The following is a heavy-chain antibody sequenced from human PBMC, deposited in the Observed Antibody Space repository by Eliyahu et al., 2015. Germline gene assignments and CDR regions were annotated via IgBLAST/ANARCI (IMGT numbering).Heavy chain of an antibody. CDR3: ARDNGYDTDGYNNAFDI. D-gene: IGHD5-12*01. V-gene: IGHV3-21*01. CDR1: GFXFXXFX. J-gene: IGHJ3*02. Sequence: EVQLVESGXGLVKPGGSLXLSCAASGFXFXXFXMNWVRQAPGKGLEWVSSISSSSSYIYYADSVKGRFTISRDNAKNSLYLQMNSLRAEDTAVYYCARDNGYDTDGYNNAFDIWGQGTMVTVSS. CDR2: ISSSSSYI.